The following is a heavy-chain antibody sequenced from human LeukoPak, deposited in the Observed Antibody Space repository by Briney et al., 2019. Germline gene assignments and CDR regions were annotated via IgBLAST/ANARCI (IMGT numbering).Heavy chain of an antibody. J-gene: IGHJ4*02. D-gene: IGHD3-22*01. CDR3: ARPVIAYYYDSSGYYYGY. Sequence: ASVKVSCKASGYTFTSYDINWVRQATGQGLEWMGWMNPNSGNTGYAQKFRGRVTMTRNTSISTAYMELSSLRSEDTAVYYCARPVIAYYYDSSGYYYGYWGQGTLVTVSS. CDR2: MNPNSGNT. V-gene: IGHV1-8*01. CDR1: GYTFTSYD.